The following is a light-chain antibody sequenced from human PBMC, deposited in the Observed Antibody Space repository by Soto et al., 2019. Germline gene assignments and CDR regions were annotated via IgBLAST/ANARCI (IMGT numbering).Light chain of an antibody. J-gene: IGKJ1*01. CDR2: DAS. CDR3: QQLNSYPHA. V-gene: IGKV3-11*01. CDR1: QSVGSS. Sequence: EIVLTQSPGTLSLSPGERATLSCRASQSVGSSFAWYQQRPGQAPRLLIYDASIRATGIPARFSGSGSGTEFTLTISSLQPEDFATYYCQQLNSYPHAFGQGTKVDIK.